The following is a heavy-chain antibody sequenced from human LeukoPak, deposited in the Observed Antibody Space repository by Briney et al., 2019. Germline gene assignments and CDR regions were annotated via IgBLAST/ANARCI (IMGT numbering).Heavy chain of an antibody. CDR2: ISSIGSTI. CDR3: ARGFGGVAGRGPFFDY. Sequence: GGSLRLSCAASGFTFSSYEMNWVRQAPGKGLEWVSYISSIGSTIYYADSVKGRFTISRDNAKNSLYLQMNSLRAEDTAVYYCARGFGGVAGRGPFFDYWGQGTLVTVSS. D-gene: IGHD6-19*01. J-gene: IGHJ4*02. CDR1: GFTFSSYE. V-gene: IGHV3-48*03.